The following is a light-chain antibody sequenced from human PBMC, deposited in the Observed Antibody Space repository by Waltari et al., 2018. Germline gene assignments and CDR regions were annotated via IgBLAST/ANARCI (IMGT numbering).Light chain of an antibody. CDR3: QQYSSFST. Sequence: DIQMTQSPSTLSASVGDRVTISCRASQSVGTWLAWYQQKPGKAPKRRIYMASSLESGAPSRFSVSGSGTEFTLTISQLQPDVFASYACQQYSSFSTFDQGTKV. V-gene: IGKV1-5*03. CDR2: MAS. J-gene: IGKJ2*01. CDR1: QSVGTW.